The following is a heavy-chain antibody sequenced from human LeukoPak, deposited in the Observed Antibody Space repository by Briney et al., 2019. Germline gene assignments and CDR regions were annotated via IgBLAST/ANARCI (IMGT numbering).Heavy chain of an antibody. V-gene: IGHV3-7*01. CDR1: GFTFNLHW. CDR2: INQDGSEK. D-gene: IGHD2-8*01. CDR3: ARTDSGVIMLYTIRSAF. J-gene: IGHJ4*02. Sequence: GGSLRLSCVASGFTFNLHWMSWVRQAPGKGLEWVVNINQDGSEKYYLDSVRGRFTISRDNAKNLLYLQMNSLRAEDTAVYYCARTDSGVIMLYTIRSAFWGQGTLVTVSS.